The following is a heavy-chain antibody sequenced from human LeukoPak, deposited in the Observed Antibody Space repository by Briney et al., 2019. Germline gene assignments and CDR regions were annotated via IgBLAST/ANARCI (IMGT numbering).Heavy chain of an antibody. CDR3: AKGITVIPSFYFDY. D-gene: IGHD2-21*01. CDR1: GFTFSSYS. CDR2: ISGSGGST. J-gene: IGHJ4*02. V-gene: IGHV3-23*01. Sequence: GGSLRLSCAASGFTFSSYSMNWVRQAPGKGLEWVSAISGSGGSTYYADSVKGRFTISRDNSKNTLYLQMNSLRAEDTAVYYCAKGITVIPSFYFDYWGQGTLVTVSS.